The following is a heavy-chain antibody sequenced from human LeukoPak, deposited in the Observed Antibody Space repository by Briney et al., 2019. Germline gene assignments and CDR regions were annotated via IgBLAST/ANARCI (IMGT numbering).Heavy chain of an antibody. D-gene: IGHD3-16*01. J-gene: IGHJ4*02. CDR3: ARVRGGN. CDR1: GFTFSDFW. Sequence: GGSLRLPCAASGFTFSDFWMYWVRQAPGKGLVWISDINEHGTTAYADSVKGRFTISRDNAKNTLYLQMNSLRAEDTAVYYCARVRGGNWGQGTLVTVSS. V-gene: IGHV3-74*01. CDR2: INEHGTT.